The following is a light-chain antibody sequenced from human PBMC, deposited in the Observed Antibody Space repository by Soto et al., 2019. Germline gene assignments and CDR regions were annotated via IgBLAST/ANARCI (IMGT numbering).Light chain of an antibody. J-gene: IGLJ1*01. CDR2: EVS. CDR3: SSYTSSSTHYV. CDR1: SSDVGDYNY. V-gene: IGLV2-14*01. Sequence: QSALTQPASVSGSPGQSITISCTGTSSDVGDYNYVSWYQHHPGKAPKLMIYEVSNRPSGVSNRFSGSKSGNTASLTISGLQAEDEADYYCSSYTSSSTHYVFGTGTKGTVL.